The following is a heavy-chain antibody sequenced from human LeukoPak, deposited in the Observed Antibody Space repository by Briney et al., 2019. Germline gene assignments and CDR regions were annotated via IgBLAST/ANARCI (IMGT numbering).Heavy chain of an antibody. V-gene: IGHV3-23*01. CDR2: ISESGANT. D-gene: IGHD5-12*01. CDR3: AKDQESGYDIDY. CDR1: GFTFSSYA. J-gene: IGHJ4*02. Sequence: GGSLRLSCAASGFTFSSYAMSWVRQAPGKGLEWVSTISESGANTHYADSVKGRFTISRDNSKNTLYLQMNSLRAEDTAVYYCAKDQESGYDIDYWGQGTLVTVSS.